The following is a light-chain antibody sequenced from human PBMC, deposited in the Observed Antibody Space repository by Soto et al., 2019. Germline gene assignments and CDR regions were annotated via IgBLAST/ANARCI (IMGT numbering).Light chain of an antibody. CDR1: QSVSSY. CDR2: DAS. V-gene: IGKV3-11*01. Sequence: EIVFTHSPATLSLSPGERATLSCSASQSVSSYLDWYQQKPGQASRLLVYDASNKATGIAARFSGSGSGTDFALTIRSLEPEDFAVYYCQQRSNWWTFGQGTKVDI. J-gene: IGKJ1*01. CDR3: QQRSNWWT.